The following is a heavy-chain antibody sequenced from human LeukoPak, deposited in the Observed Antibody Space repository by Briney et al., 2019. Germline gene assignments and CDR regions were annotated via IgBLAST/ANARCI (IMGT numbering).Heavy chain of an antibody. CDR2: IYPGASHT. V-gene: IGHV5-51*01. D-gene: IGHD4-17*01. Sequence: TSYWIXXVRQLXGXXXEXXXIIYPGASHTTYSPSFQGHVTISADKSISTAYLQWSSLKASDTAMYYCARRLDGDYTNWFDPWGQGTLVTVSS. J-gene: IGHJ5*02. CDR3: ARRLDGDYTNWFDP. CDR1: TSYW.